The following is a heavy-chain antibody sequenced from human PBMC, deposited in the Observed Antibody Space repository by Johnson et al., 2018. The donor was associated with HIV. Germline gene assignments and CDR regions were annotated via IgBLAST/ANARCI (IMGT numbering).Heavy chain of an antibody. CDR1: GFTFSSYG. J-gene: IGHJ3*02. CDR2: ISSGDNTI. CDR3: AREVSSGGYCTTTTCYAAAFDI. D-gene: IGHD2-2*01. Sequence: VQLVESGGGVVQPGGSLRLSCAASGFTFSSYGMHWVRQAPGKGLEWVSYISSGDNTIYYADSVKGRFPISRETSKNTLYVQMNSLRAADTAVYYCAREVSSGGYCTTTTCYAAAFDIWGRGTMVTVSS. V-gene: IGHV3-48*01.